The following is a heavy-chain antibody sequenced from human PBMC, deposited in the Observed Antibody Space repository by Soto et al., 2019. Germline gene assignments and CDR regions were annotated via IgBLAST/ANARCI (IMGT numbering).Heavy chain of an antibody. CDR3: ARAYCSGGSCYSRYYYYYGMDV. CDR2: IIPIFGTA. CDR1: GGTFSSYA. Sequence: QVQLVQSGAEVKKPGSSVKVSCKASGGTFSSYAISWVRQAPGQGLEWMGGIIPIFGTANYAQKFQGRVTITADESTRTAYMELSSRRSEDTALYYCARAYCSGGSCYSRYYYYYGMDVWGQGTTVTVSS. D-gene: IGHD2-15*01. V-gene: IGHV1-69*01. J-gene: IGHJ6*02.